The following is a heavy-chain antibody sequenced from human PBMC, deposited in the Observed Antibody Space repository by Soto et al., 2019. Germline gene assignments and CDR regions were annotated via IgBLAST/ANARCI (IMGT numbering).Heavy chain of an antibody. CDR3: AREGRGIAAVWFDS. D-gene: IGHD6-13*01. CDR1: GFSLSNARVG. J-gene: IGHJ5*01. V-gene: IGHV2-26*01. CDR2: IFSNDEK. Sequence: SGPTLVNPTETLTLTFTVSGFSLSNARVGVSWIRQPPGKALEWLAHIFSNDEKSYSTSLKSRLTISKDTSKSQVVLTMTNMDPVDTATYYCAREGRGIAAVWFDSWGQGTLVTVSS.